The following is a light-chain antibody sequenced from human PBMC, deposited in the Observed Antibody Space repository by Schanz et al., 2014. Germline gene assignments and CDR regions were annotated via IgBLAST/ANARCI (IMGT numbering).Light chain of an antibody. CDR1: SSDVGGYYY. CDR2: DVS. J-gene: IGLJ2*01. Sequence: QSALTQPPSASGSPGQSVTISCTGTSSDVGGYYYVSWYQQHPGKAPRLMISDVSDRPSGVSNRFSGSKSANTASLTISGLQAEDEATYYCCSYSHTRTFVLFGGGTKLTVL. CDR3: CSYSHTRTFVL. V-gene: IGLV2-14*01.